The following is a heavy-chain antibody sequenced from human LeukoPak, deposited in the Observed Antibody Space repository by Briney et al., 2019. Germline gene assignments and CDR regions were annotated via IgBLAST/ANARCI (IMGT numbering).Heavy chain of an antibody. J-gene: IGHJ3*02. CDR1: GGSIRSYY. D-gene: IGHD3-16*01. CDR2: IYYSGST. V-gene: IGHV4-59*01. CDR3: ARDRLWGSGPGAFDI. Sequence: SETLSLTCTVSGGSIRSYYWSWIRQPPGKGLEWIGYIYYSGSTNYNPSLKSRVTISVDTSKNQFSLKLSSVTAADTAVYYCARDRLWGSGPGAFDIWGQGTMVTVSS.